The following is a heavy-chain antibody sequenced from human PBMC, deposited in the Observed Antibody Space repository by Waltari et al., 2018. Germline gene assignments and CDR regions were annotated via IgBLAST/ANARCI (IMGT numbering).Heavy chain of an antibody. CDR1: GGSFSGYY. CDR3: ARVAQRTYRSPVPGRDYYYGMDV. V-gene: IGHV3-74*01. D-gene: IGHD1-1*01. Sequence: VQLQQWGAGLLKPSETLSLTCAVYGGSFSGYYWSWIRKPPGKGLVWVSGMNSDETMTSYADSVKGRFTISRDNAKKTLYLQMNRLRAEDTAVYYCARVAQRTYRSPVPGRDYYYGMDVWGQGTTVTVSS. CDR2: MNSDETMT. J-gene: IGHJ6*02.